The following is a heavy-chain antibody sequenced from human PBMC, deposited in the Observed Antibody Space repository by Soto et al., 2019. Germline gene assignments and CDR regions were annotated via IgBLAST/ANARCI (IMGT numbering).Heavy chain of an antibody. CDR1: GGSISSGDYY. V-gene: IGHV4-30-4*01. J-gene: IGHJ6*02. D-gene: IGHD3-10*01. CDR3: TSGAVRDGYYYYYGMDV. CDR2: VFYSGNT. Sequence: PSETLSLTCTVSGGSISSGDYYWSWIRQPPGKGLEWIGYVFYSGNTYYNPSLKSRLTISVDTSKNQFSLKLNSVTAADTAVYYCTSGAVRDGYYYYYGMDVWGRGTTVTLSS.